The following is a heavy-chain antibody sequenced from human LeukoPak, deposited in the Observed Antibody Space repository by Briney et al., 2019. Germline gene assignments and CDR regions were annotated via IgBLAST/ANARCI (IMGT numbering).Heavy chain of an antibody. D-gene: IGHD4-17*01. CDR1: GGTFSSYA. CDR3: ARDGDYGDYVGNWFDP. CDR2: IIPIFGTA. V-gene: IGHV1-69*06. J-gene: IGHJ5*02. Sequence: GASVKVSCKAPGGTFSSYAISWVRQAPGQGLEWMGGIIPIFGTANYAQKFQGRVTITADKSTSTAYMELSSLRSEDTAVYYCARDGDYGDYVGNWFDPWGQGTLVTVSS.